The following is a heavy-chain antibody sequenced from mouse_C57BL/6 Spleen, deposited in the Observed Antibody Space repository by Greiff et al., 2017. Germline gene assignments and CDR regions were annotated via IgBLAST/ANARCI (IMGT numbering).Heavy chain of an antibody. CDR3: ARGENYPYYYAMDY. CDR1: GFTFSDYG. J-gene: IGHJ4*01. V-gene: IGHV5-17*01. D-gene: IGHD2-1*01. CDR2: ISSGSSTI. Sequence: EVKLVESGGGLVKPGGSLKLSCAASGFTFSDYGMHWVRQAPEKGLEWVAYISSGSSTIYYADTVKGRFTISRDNAKNTLFLQMTSLRSEDTAMYYCARGENYPYYYAMDYWGQGTSVTVSS.